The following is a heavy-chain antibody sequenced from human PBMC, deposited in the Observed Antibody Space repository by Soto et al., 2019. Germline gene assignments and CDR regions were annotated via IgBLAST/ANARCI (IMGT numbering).Heavy chain of an antibody. V-gene: IGHV4-34*01. CDR1: GGSFSGYY. Sequence: QVQLQQWGAGLLKPSETLSLTCAVYGGSFSGYYWSWIRQPPGKGLEWIGEINHSGSTNYNPSLKSRVTTSVDTSKNQVSLKRSSATAAATAVYYWARRGIAGTPGGFDYWGQGTLVTVSS. D-gene: IGHD1-20*01. CDR3: ARRGIAGTPGGFDY. CDR2: INHSGST. J-gene: IGHJ4*02.